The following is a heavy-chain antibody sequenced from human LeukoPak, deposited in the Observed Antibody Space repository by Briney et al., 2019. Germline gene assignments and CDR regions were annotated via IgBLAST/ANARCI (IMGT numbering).Heavy chain of an antibody. CDR3: ARGYCSSTSCYSDY. CDR1: DGSISSYY. D-gene: IGHD2-2*01. V-gene: IGHV4-4*07. J-gene: IGHJ4*02. CDR2: IYTSGST. Sequence: SETLSLTCTVSDGSISSYYWSWIRQPAGKGLEWIGRIYTSGSTNYNPSLKSRVTMSVDTSKNQFSLKLSSVTAADTAVYYCARGYCSSTSCYSDYWGQGTLVTVSS.